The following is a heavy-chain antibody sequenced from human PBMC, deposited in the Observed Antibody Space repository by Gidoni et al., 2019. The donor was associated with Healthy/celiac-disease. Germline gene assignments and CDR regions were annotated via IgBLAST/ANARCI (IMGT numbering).Heavy chain of an antibody. J-gene: IGHJ4*02. D-gene: IGHD5-18*01. CDR2: IIPIFGTA. V-gene: IGHV1-69*01. CDR3: ARCGSRGSAAWIQLWLDY. Sequence: IIPIFGTANYAQKFQGRVTITADESTSTAYMELSSLRSEDTAVYYCARCGSRGSAAWIQLWLDYWGQGTLVTVSS.